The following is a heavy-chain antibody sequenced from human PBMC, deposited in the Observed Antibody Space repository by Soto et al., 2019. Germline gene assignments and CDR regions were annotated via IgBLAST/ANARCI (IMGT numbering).Heavy chain of an antibody. V-gene: IGHV4-39*01. Sequence: QLQLQESGPGLVKPSETLSLTCSVSGGSIDSSDLYWVWIRQPPGEGLEWIGSTYYRPNTYYNSSLRSRVTLSVDTSKNQFSLRLSSVTAADTAVYYCARHGHWAPLDDWGQGTLVTVSS. CDR1: GGSIDSSDLY. J-gene: IGHJ4*02. CDR2: TYYRPNT. CDR3: ARHGHWAPLDD. D-gene: IGHD3-16*01.